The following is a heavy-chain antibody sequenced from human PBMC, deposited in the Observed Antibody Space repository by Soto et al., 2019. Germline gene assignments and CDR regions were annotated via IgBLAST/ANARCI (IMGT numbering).Heavy chain of an antibody. J-gene: IGHJ3*02. V-gene: IGHV4-31*03. D-gene: IGHD1-26*01. CDR1: GGSISSGGYY. CDR3: ARASGSYYTDAFDI. Sequence: SETLSLTCTVSGGSISSGGYYWSWIRQHPGKGLEWIGYIYYSGSTYYNPSLKSRVTISVDTSKNQFSLKLSSVTAADTAVYYCARASGSYYTDAFDIWGQGTMVTVSS. CDR2: IYYSGST.